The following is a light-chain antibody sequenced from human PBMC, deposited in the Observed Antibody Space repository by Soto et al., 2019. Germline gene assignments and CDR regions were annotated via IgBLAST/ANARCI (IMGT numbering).Light chain of an antibody. CDR3: QQRNVGPPIT. Sequence: VLTQSRATLSLSPGERATLSCRASQSIHTSLAWYQQKSGKPPRLVIYDSTLRANGVPDRFGGSRSGTEFTLTINSLEPEDFAVYYCQQRNVGPPITFGQGTRLEI. CDR1: QSIHTS. CDR2: DST. J-gene: IGKJ5*01. V-gene: IGKV3-11*01.